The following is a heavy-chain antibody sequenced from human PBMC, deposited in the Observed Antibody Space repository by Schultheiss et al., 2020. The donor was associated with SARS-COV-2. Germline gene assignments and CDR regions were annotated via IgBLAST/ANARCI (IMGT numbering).Heavy chain of an antibody. V-gene: IGHV3-21*01. Sequence: GGSLRLSCAASGFTFSIYSMNWVRQAPGKGLEWVSSISTSSRYIYYADSVKGRFTISRDNAKNTLYLQMNSLRAEDTAVYYCARDSGSGYSPRGIDYWGQGTLVTVAS. J-gene: IGHJ4*02. CDR2: ISTSSRYI. CDR3: ARDSGSGYSPRGIDY. D-gene: IGHD5-18*01. CDR1: GFTFSIYS.